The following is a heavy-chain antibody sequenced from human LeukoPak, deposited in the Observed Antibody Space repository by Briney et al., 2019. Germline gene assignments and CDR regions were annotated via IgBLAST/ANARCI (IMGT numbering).Heavy chain of an antibody. Sequence: PGGSLRLSCAASGFTFSSYGMHWVRQAPGKGLEWVAVISYDGSNKYYADSVKGRFTISGDNSKNTLYLQMNSLRAEDTAVYYCAKVHYDFWSGYYTAAFDIWGQGTMVTVSS. D-gene: IGHD3-3*01. CDR1: GFTFSSYG. V-gene: IGHV3-30*18. J-gene: IGHJ3*02. CDR3: AKVHYDFWSGYYTAAFDI. CDR2: ISYDGSNK.